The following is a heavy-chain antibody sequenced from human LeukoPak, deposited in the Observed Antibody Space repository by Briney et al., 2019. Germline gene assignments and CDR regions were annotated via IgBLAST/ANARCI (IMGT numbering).Heavy chain of an antibody. CDR2: ISYDGSNK. J-gene: IGHJ4*02. Sequence: GGSLRLSCAASGFTFSSYGMHWVRQAPGKGLEWVAVISYDGSNKYYADSVKGRFTISRDNSKNTLYLQMNSLRAEDTAVYYCARELAGHYYGSGSSFDYWGQGTLVTVSS. CDR1: GFTFSSYG. V-gene: IGHV3-30*03. CDR3: ARELAGHYYGSGSSFDY. D-gene: IGHD3-10*01.